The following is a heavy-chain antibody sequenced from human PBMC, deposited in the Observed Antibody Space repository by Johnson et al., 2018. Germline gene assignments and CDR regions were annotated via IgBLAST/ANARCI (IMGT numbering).Heavy chain of an antibody. CDR2: VSSSSSYI. CDR3: AREEEGAFDI. Sequence: WVRQAPGKGLEWVSSVSSSSSYIYYADSVKGRFTISRDNAKNSLYLQMNSLRAEDTAVYYCAREEEGAFDIWGQGTMVTVSS. J-gene: IGHJ3*02. V-gene: IGHV3-21*01.